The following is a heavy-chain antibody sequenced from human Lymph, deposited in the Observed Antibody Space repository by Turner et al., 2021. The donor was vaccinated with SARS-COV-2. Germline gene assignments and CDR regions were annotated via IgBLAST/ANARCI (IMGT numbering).Heavy chain of an antibody. CDR1: GYTFTSDD. D-gene: IGHD1-26*01. V-gene: IGHV1-8*02. CDR3: ARGRYSGGGMDV. J-gene: IGHJ6*02. Sequence: QVQLVQSAAEVKKPGASVKVSCKAPGYTFTSDDINWVRRATGQGLEGRGWMTPDSGNTGYAQKFQGRVTMTRNTSISTAYMELGSLGSEDTAVYSCARGRYSGGGMDVWGQGTTVTVSS. CDR2: MTPDSGNT.